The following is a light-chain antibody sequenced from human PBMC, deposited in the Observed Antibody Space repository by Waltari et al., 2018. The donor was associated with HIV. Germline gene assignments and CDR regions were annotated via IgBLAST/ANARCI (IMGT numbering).Light chain of an antibody. CDR2: EVS. V-gene: IGLV2-14*01. CDR3: SSYSPRTSVV. J-gene: IGLJ3*02. CDR1: TSDMSSLNF. Sequence: HSVLTQPASVSGSPGQSITISCSGPTSDMSSLNFVSWYQQYPGRAPRLIIFEVSSRPSGISDRFSGSKSGDTASLTISALRTEDEADYVCSSYSPRTSVVFGGGTKVTVL.